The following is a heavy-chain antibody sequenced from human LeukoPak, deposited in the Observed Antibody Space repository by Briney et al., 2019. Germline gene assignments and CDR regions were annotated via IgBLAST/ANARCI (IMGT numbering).Heavy chain of an antibody. CDR1: GDSINGYY. CDR2: VYSSGST. V-gene: IGHV4-59*08. CDR3: ARHGGSSGPDY. Sequence: SETLSLTCTVSGDSINGYYWTWIRQPPGKGLEWIGCVYSSGSTNYNPSLKSRVTISVDTSKNQFSLKLSSVAAADTAVYYCARHGGSSGPDYWGQGTLVTVSS. J-gene: IGHJ4*02.